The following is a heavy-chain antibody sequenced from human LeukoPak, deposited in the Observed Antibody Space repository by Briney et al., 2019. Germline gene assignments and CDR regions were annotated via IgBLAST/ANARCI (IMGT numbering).Heavy chain of an antibody. D-gene: IGHD2-21*02. Sequence: SGGSLRLSCAASGFTFDDYAMHWVRHAPGKGLEWVSLISGDGGSTYYADSVKGRFTISRGNSKNSLYLQMNSLRTEDTALYYCAKDFAYCGGDCYSDYFDYWGQGTLVTVSS. V-gene: IGHV3-43*02. CDR2: ISGDGGST. CDR3: AKDFAYCGGDCYSDYFDY. CDR1: GFTFDDYA. J-gene: IGHJ4*02.